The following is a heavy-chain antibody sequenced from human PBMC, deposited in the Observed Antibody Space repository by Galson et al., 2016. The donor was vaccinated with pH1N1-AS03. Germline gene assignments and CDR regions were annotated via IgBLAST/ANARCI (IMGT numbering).Heavy chain of an antibody. V-gene: IGHV5-10-1*01. CDR2: IDPSDSYI. D-gene: IGHD1-26*01. CDR1: GYPFTSYW. CDR3: ATGHYYSGLYRDAFDT. Sequence: QSGAEVKKPGESLKISCKGSGYPFTSYWINWVRQMPGKGLEWIGRIDPSDSYISYSPAFEGLVTISSDKSTTTAYLQWNDLKSADTAVYFCATGHYYSGLYRDAFDTWGQGTRVTVSS. J-gene: IGHJ3*02.